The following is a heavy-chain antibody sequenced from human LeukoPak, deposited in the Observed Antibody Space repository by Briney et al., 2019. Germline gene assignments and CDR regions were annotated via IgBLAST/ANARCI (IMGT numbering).Heavy chain of an antibody. V-gene: IGHV3-20*04. CDR2: INWNGGST. CDR1: GFTFDDYG. J-gene: IGHJ4*02. CDR3: AREVNNYYDSSGYVDY. Sequence: GGSLRLSCAASGFTFDDYGMSWVRQAPGKGLEWVSGINWNGGSTGYADSVKGRFTISRDNAKNSLYLQMNSLRAEDTAVYYCAREVNNYYDSSGYVDYWGQGTLVTVSS. D-gene: IGHD3-22*01.